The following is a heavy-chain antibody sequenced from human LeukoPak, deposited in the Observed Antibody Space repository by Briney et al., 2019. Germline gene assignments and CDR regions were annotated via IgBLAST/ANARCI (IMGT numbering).Heavy chain of an antibody. CDR2: IGGSDGRT. Sequence: GGSLRLSCAASGFTFSTYAMSWVRQSPGKRLEGVSLIGGSDGRTRYADSVKGRFTISRDNSKNTLYLEMNSLRAEDTAVYYCAKDSSSYDWGYMDVWGKGTTVTISS. V-gene: IGHV3-23*01. CDR3: AKDSSSYDWGYMDV. CDR1: GFTFSTYA. D-gene: IGHD3-22*01. J-gene: IGHJ6*03.